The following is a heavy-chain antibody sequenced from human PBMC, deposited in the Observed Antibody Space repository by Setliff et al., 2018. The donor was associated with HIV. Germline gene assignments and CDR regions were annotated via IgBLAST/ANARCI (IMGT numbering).Heavy chain of an antibody. D-gene: IGHD1-1*01. CDR2: INHSGST. Sequence: PSETLSLTCAVYGGSLNDYYWSWIRLPPGKGLEWIGEINHSGSTNYNPSLKSRVTISVDTSKNQLSLKLTSVTAADTAVYYCARDWNHYFYYMDVWGKGTTVTVSS. J-gene: IGHJ6*03. CDR3: ARDWNHYFYYMDV. V-gene: IGHV4-34*01. CDR1: GGSLNDYY.